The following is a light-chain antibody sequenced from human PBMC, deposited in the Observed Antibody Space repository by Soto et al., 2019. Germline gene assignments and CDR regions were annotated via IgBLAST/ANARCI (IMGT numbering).Light chain of an antibody. Sequence: IVMNQSPLSLPVTPGEPASISCRSSQSLLHSNGYNYLDWYLQKPGQSPQLLIYLGSNRASGVPDRFSGSGSGTDFTLKISRVEAEDVGVYYCMQPLQSWTFGQGTKVDIK. V-gene: IGKV2-28*01. CDR1: QSLLHSNGYNY. J-gene: IGKJ1*01. CDR2: LGS. CDR3: MQPLQSWT.